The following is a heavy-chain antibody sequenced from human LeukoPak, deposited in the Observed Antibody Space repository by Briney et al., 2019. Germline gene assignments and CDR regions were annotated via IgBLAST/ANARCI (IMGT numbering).Heavy chain of an antibody. CDR2: IYYSGST. V-gene: IGHV4-59*01. CDR1: GGSISSYY. CDR3: ARDGPLGHFDY. Sequence: SETLSLTCTVSGGSISSYYWSWIRQPPGKGLEWIGYIYYSGSTNYNPSLKSRVTISVDTSKNQFSLKLSSVTAADTAVYYCARDGPLGHFDYWGQGTLVTVSS. J-gene: IGHJ4*02.